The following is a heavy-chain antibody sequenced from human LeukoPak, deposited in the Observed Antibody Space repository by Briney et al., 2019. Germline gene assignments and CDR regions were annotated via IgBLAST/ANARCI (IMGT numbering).Heavy chain of an antibody. D-gene: IGHD2-2*01. CDR3: ASSQLLNNWFDP. CDR2: ISSSSSYI. V-gene: IGHV3-21*01. J-gene: IGHJ5*02. CDR1: GFTFSSYS. Sequence: KPGGSLRLSCAASGFTFSSYSMNWVRQAPGKGLEWVSSISSSSSYIYYADSVKGRFTISRDNAKNSLYLQMNSLRAEDTAVYYCASSQLLNNWFDPWGQGALVTVSS.